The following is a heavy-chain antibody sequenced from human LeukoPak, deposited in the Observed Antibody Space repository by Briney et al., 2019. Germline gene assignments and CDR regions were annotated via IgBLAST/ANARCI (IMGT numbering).Heavy chain of an antibody. Sequence: GASVKVSCKASGYTFTSYYMHWVRQAPGQGLEWMGIINPSGGSTSYAQKFQGRVTMTRDTSTSTVHMELSSLRSEDTAVYYCARGGVTGTTRDAFDIWGQGTMVTVSS. CDR3: ARGGVTGTTRDAFDI. V-gene: IGHV1-46*01. CDR2: INPSGGST. J-gene: IGHJ3*02. D-gene: IGHD1-7*01. CDR1: GYTFTSYY.